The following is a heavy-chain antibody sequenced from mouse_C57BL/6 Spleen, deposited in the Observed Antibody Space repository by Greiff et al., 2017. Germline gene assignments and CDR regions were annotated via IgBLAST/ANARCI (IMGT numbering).Heavy chain of an antibody. CDR3: ARWGIYYGNNYYAMDY. J-gene: IGHJ4*01. Sequence: QVQLQQPGTELVKPGASVKLSCKASGYTFTSYWMHWVKQRPGQGLEWIGNINPSNGGTNYNEKFKSKATLTVDKSSSTAYMQLSSLTSEDSAVYYCARWGIYYGNNYYAMDYWGQGTSVTVSS. V-gene: IGHV1-53*01. CDR2: INPSNGGT. CDR1: GYTFTSYW. D-gene: IGHD2-1*01.